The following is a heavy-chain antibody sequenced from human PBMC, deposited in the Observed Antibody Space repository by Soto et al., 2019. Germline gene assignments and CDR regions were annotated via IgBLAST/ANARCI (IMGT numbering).Heavy chain of an antibody. J-gene: IGHJ6*02. V-gene: IGHV3-43*01. CDR3: AKDKSPRDYGNYYYYGMDV. CDR1: GFTFDDYT. CDR2: ISWDGGST. Sequence: HPGGSLRLSCAASGFTFDDYTMHWVRQAPGKGLEWVSLISWDGGSTYYADSVKGRFTISRDSSKNSLYLQMNSLRTEDTALYYCAKDKSPRDYGNYYYYGMDVWGQGTTVTVSS. D-gene: IGHD4-17*01.